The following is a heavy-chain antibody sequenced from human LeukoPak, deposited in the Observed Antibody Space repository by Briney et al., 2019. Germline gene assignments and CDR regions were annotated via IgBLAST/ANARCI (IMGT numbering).Heavy chain of an antibody. D-gene: IGHD6-19*01. V-gene: IGHV1-69*04. CDR3: ARNIAVAHPFDY. Sequence: ASVKVSCKASGGTFSSYAISWVRQAPGQGLEWMGRIIPILGIANYAQKFQGRVTITADKSTSTAYMELSSLRSEDTAVYYCARNIAVAHPFDYWGQGTLVTVSS. J-gene: IGHJ4*02. CDR2: IIPILGIA. CDR1: GGTFSSYA.